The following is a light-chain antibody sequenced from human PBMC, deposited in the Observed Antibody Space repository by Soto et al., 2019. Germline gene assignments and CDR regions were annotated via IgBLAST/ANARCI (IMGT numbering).Light chain of an antibody. CDR3: SSYTTNGTLV. CDR1: SSDIGVYNY. V-gene: IGLV2-14*01. Sequence: QSALTQPASVSGSPGQSITVSCTGTSSDIGVYNYVSWYQQHPGKAPKVMIYDVSNRPSGVSNRFSGSKSGNTASLTISGLQADDEADYYCSSYTTNGTLVFGTGTKLAVL. J-gene: IGLJ1*01. CDR2: DVS.